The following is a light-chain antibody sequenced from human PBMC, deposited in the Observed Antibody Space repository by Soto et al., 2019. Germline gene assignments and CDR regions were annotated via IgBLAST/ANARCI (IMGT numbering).Light chain of an antibody. J-gene: IGLJ2*01. CDR3: NSYRNTDTVV. CDR2: EVY. V-gene: IGLV2-14*01. CDR1: SNDVGGYNH. Sequence: QSALTQPASVSGSPGQSITISCTGTSNDVGGYNHVSWYQQLPGKAPKLIIYEVYYRPSGVSNRFSGSESGNTASLTISGLQAEDEADYYCNSYRNTDTVVFGGGTKLTVL.